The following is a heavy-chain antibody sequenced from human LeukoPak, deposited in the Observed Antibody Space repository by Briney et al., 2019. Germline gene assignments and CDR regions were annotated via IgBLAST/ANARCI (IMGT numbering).Heavy chain of an antibody. CDR3: AQRAQLPKRHFDY. CDR1: GFTFSIYA. V-gene: IGHV3-23*01. J-gene: IGHJ4*02. CDR2: ITDSGGAT. Sequence: GGSLRPSCAASGFTFSIYAMSWVRQAPGKGLEWVSTITDSGGATYHADSVEGRFTISRDNSKNTLYLQMNSLRAEDTAVYYCAQRAQLPKRHFDYWGQGTLVTVSS. D-gene: IGHD2-2*01.